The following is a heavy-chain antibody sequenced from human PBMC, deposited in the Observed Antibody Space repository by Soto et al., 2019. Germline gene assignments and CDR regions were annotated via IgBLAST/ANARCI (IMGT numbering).Heavy chain of an antibody. CDR3: ARDLHEAFTTMVY. D-gene: IGHD5-18*01. J-gene: IGHJ1*01. V-gene: IGHV1-46*01. CDR1: GYTFSNYN. Sequence: GASVRGRCKASGYTFSNYNITWVRQPPEQRLEWMEIVNPNGYTSTLAQRFQGRLTVTSDTSTNTVYMDLGSLTPEDTAVHFCARDLHEAFTTMVYWGQGTRVTSPQ. CDR2: VNPNGYTS.